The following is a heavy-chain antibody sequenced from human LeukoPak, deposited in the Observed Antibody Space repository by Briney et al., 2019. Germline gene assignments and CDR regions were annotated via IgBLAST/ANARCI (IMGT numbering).Heavy chain of an antibody. CDR1: GGSISSYY. J-gene: IGHJ4*02. CDR3: ARDRNWNYGYYFDY. D-gene: IGHD1-7*01. Sequence: SETLSLTCTVSGGSISSYYWSWIRHPAGKGLEWIGRIYTSGSTNYKPPLKSRVTMSVDTSKNQFSLKLSSVSAACTAVYYCARDRNWNYGYYFDYWGQGTLVTVSS. V-gene: IGHV4-4*07. CDR2: IYTSGST.